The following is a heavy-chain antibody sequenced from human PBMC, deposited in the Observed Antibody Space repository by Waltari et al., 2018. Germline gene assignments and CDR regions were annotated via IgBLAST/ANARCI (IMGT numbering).Heavy chain of an antibody. CDR3: ARVPIMIVRGAFDI. CDR2: IDYSGRT. J-gene: IGHJ3*02. D-gene: IGHD3-22*01. CDR1: GFTFSSYA. Sequence: VQLVASGGGLVQPGGSLRLSCAASGFTFSSYAMSWIRQPPGKGLEWIGSIDYSGRTYYNTSLKSRVTISVDTSKNQFSLKRSSVTAADTAVYYCARVPIMIVRGAFDIWGQGTMVTVSS. V-gene: IGHV4-38-2*01.